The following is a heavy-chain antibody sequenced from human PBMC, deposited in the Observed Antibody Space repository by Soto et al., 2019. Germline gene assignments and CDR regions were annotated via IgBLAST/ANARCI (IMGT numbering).Heavy chain of an antibody. D-gene: IGHD3-3*01. J-gene: IGHJ3*02. CDR3: ARGGAPTRSDFWSGYYWPAFDI. CDR1: GYTFTSYG. V-gene: IGHV1-18*01. Sequence: AASVKVSCKASGYTFTSYGISWVRQAPGQGLEWMGWISAYNGNTNYAQKLQGRVTMTTDTSTSTAYMELRSLRSDDTAVYYCARGGAPTRSDFWSGYYWPAFDIWGQGTMVTVSS. CDR2: ISAYNGNT.